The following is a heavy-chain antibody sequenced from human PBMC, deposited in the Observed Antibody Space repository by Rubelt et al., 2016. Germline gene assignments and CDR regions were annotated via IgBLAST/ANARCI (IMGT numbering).Heavy chain of an antibody. D-gene: IGHD1-26*01. J-gene: IGHJ4*02. CDR3: ARDIYSESYYGY. Sequence: QVQLVQSGAEVKKPGASVKVSCKASGYTFTSYAMHWVRQAPGQRLEWMGWINDGNGNTKYSQKFQGRVTITRDTSASTAYMELSSLISEDTAVYYCARDIYSESYYGYWGQGTLVTVSS. V-gene: IGHV1-3*01. CDR2: INDGNGNT. CDR1: GYTFTSYA.